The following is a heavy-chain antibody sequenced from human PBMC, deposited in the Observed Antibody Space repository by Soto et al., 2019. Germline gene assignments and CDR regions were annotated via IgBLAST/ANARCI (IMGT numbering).Heavy chain of an antibody. V-gene: IGHV1-18*01. J-gene: IGHJ6*02. D-gene: IGHD2-8*01. CDR3: ASDPYHVLLVNXPNLYGMDV. CDR2: ISTYNGNT. Sequence: QVQLVQSGAEVKKPGASVKVSCKASGYTFTTYDISWVRQAPGQGLEWMGRISTYNGNTNYPQSLQGRLTMTTDTSTTTADMELRSLKSDDTAVYYCASDPYHVLLVNXPNLYGMDVWGQGTTVTVSS. CDR1: GYTFTTYD.